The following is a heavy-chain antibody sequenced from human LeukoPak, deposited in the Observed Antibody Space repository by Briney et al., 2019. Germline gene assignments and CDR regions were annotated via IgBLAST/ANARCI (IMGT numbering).Heavy chain of an antibody. J-gene: IGHJ4*02. D-gene: IGHD6-13*01. V-gene: IGHV4-39*01. CDR1: GGSISSTSYY. Sequence: SETLSLTCTVSGGSISSTSYYWGWTRQPPGKWLEWIGSIYYSGSTYYNPSLKSRVTISVDTSKNQFSLKLSSMTAADTAVYYCAGSSWYLYFDYWGQGTLVTVSS. CDR3: AGSSWYLYFDY. CDR2: IYYSGST.